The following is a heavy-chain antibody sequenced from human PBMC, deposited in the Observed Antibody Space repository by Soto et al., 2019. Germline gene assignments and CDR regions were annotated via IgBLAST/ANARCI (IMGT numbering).Heavy chain of an antibody. D-gene: IGHD3-22*01. V-gene: IGHV3-30-3*01. CDR3: AREEWAQDSSGRDAFDI. J-gene: IGHJ3*02. CDR2: ISYDGSNK. CDR1: GFTFSSYA. Sequence: QVQLVESGGGVVQPGRSLRLSCAASGFTFSSYAMHWVRQAPGKGLEWVAVISYDGSNKYYADSVKGRFTISRDNSKNTLYLQMNSLSAEDTAVYYCAREEWAQDSSGRDAFDIWGQGTMVTVSS.